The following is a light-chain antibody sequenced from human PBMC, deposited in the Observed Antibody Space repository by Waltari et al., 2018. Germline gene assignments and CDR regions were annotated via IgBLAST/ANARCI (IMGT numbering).Light chain of an antibody. Sequence: SYVLTQPPSVSVATGQTATFACGGKRLGSKSVNWYQQKADQAPMLVLYDDTKRPSGVPERFSGSNSGNTATLTISRVEAGDEADYFCQVWDSSSNHGIFGGGTKLTVL. CDR3: QVWDSSSNHGI. CDR1: RLGSKS. CDR2: DDT. V-gene: IGLV3-21*02. J-gene: IGLJ2*01.